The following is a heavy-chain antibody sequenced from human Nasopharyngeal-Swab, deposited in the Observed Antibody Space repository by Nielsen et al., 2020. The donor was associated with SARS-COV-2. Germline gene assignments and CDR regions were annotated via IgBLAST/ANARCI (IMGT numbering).Heavy chain of an antibody. D-gene: IGHD2-2*01. Sequence: ASVKVSCKASGFTFTNYYIHWVRQAPGQGLEWMAIINPSGGSPTYAQRFQGRVTMTWDTSTGTVYMEISSLRFDDTAVYYCARDPMMCRSTSCAIDHWGQGTLVTVSS. CDR1: GFTFTNYY. V-gene: IGHV1-46*01. J-gene: IGHJ4*02. CDR2: INPSGGSP. CDR3: ARDPMMCRSTSCAIDH.